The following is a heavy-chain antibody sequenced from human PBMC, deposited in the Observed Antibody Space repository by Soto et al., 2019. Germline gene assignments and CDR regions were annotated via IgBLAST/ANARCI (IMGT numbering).Heavy chain of an antibody. Sequence: QVQLQESGPGLVKPSQTLSLTCTVSGGSISSGGYYWSWIRQHPGKGLEWIGYIYYSGSTYYNPSLKSRVTISVDTSKNQFSLKLSSVTAADTAVYYCARSESSSWYLTKQLYYYYGMDVWGQGTTVTVSS. CDR2: IYYSGST. V-gene: IGHV4-31*03. CDR3: ARSESSSWYLTKQLYYYYGMDV. D-gene: IGHD6-13*01. CDR1: GGSISSGGYY. J-gene: IGHJ6*02.